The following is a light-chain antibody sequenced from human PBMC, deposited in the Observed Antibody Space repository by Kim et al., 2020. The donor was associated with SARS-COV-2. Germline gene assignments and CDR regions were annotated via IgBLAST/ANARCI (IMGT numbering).Light chain of an antibody. CDR3: QAWDSGSYV. J-gene: IGLJ1*01. CDR2: QYN. Sequence: SYELTQPPSVSVSPGQTASITCSGDKLGDKYVSWYQQKPGQSPVLLIYQYNTRPSGIPERFSGSNSESSATLTISGPQAMDEADYYCQAWDSGSYVFGTG. CDR1: KLGDKY. V-gene: IGLV3-1*01.